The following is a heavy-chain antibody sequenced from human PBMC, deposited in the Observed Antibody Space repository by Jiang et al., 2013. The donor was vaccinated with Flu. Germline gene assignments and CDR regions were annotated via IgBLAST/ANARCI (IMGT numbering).Heavy chain of an antibody. Sequence: GAEVKKPGASVKVSCKASGYTFTSYDINWVRQATGQGLEWMGWMNPNSGNTGYAQKFQGRVTMTRNTSISTAYMELSSLRSEDTAVYYCARDGFNLYYDSSGYYYYYYGMDVWGQGT. CDR2: MNPNSGNT. CDR3: ARDGFNLYYDSSGYYYYYYGMDV. V-gene: IGHV1-8*01. CDR1: GYTFTSYD. J-gene: IGHJ6*02. D-gene: IGHD3-22*01.